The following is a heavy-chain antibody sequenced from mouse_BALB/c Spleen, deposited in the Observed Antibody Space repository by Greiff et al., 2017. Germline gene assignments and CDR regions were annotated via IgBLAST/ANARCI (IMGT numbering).Heavy chain of an antibody. J-gene: IGHJ2*01. Sequence: EVQGVESGGGLVKPGGSLKLSCAASGFTFSSYTMSWVRQTPEKRLEWVATISSGGSYTYYPDSVKGRFTISRDNAKNTLYLQMSSLKSEDTAMYYCTRDYGSSYDYWGQGTTLTVSS. CDR3: TRDYGSSYDY. CDR2: ISSGGSYT. D-gene: IGHD1-1*01. CDR1: GFTFSSYT. V-gene: IGHV5-6-4*01.